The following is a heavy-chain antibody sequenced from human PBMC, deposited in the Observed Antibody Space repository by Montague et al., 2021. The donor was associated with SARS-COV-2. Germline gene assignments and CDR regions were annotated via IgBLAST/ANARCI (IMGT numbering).Heavy chain of an antibody. Sequence: SETLSLTRTVSGGSISSSSNNWGWIRQPAGKGLEWIGSIYYSGSTYYXSSLKSRVTISVDTSKNQFSLKLNSVTAADTAVYYCARLVWFGELSSENWFDPWGQGTLVTVSS. D-gene: IGHD3-10*01. V-gene: IGHV4-39*01. J-gene: IGHJ5*02. CDR3: ARLVWFGELSSENWFDP. CDR2: IYYSGST. CDR1: GGSISSSSNN.